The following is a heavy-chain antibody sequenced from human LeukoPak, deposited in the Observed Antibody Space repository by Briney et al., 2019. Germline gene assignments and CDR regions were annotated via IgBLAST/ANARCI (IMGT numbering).Heavy chain of an antibody. Sequence: GGSLRLSCAASGLAFSDVWMTWVRQTPRRGLEWVASVRDDGREKSYLDSVRGRFTISRDNGEKSVFLQMTSLRDEDTGIYFCARGGSDSSRYWVYGGKGTLVTVPS. J-gene: IGHJ4*02. D-gene: IGHD6-25*01. CDR3: ARGGSDSSRYWVY. CDR2: VRDDGREK. CDR1: GLAFSDVW. V-gene: IGHV3-7*01.